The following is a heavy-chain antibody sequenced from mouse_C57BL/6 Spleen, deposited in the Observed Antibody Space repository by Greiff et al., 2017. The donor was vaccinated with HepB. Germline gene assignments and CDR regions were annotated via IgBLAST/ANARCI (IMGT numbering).Heavy chain of an antibody. D-gene: IGHD4-1*01. CDR2: IYPGSGNT. CDR1: GYTFTDYY. V-gene: IGHV1-76*01. Sequence: VQRVESGAELVRPGASVKLSCKASGYTFTDYYINWVKQRPGQGLEWIARIYPGSGNTYYNEKFKGKATLTAEKSSSTAYMQLSSLTSEDSAVYFCARETGLAWFAYWGQGTLVTVSA. J-gene: IGHJ3*01. CDR3: ARETGLAWFAY.